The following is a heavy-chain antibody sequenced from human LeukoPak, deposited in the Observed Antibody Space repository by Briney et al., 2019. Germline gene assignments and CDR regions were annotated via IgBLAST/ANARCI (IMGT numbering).Heavy chain of an antibody. V-gene: IGHV3-7*01. CDR1: GFTFTNYW. Sequence: GGSLRLSCAASGFTFTNYWMSWVRQAPGKGLELVANIKHDRSEKYYVDSVKGRFTISRDNAKNSLYLQMNSLRAEDTAVYYCAREMGYMKQVYYYYMDVWGKGTTVTVSS. D-gene: IGHD2-2*02. CDR2: IKHDRSEK. CDR3: AREMGYMKQVYYYYMDV. J-gene: IGHJ6*03.